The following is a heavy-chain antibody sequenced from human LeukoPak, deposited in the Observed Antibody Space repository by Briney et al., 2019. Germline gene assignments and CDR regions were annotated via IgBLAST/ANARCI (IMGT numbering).Heavy chain of an antibody. CDR3: ARGHVYYDSSGYYYGPEYFQH. V-gene: IGHV4-39*07. J-gene: IGHJ1*01. Sequence: PSETLSLTCTVSGGSISSSSYYWGWIRQPPGKGLEWIGSIYYSGSTYYNPSLKGRVTISVDTSKNQFSLKLSSVTAADTAVYYCARGHVYYDSSGYYYGPEYFQHWGQGTLVTVSS. CDR2: IYYSGST. CDR1: GGSISSSSYY. D-gene: IGHD3-22*01.